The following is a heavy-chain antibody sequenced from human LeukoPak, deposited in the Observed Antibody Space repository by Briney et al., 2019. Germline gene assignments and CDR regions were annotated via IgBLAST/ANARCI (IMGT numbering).Heavy chain of an antibody. CDR1: GFTFSVYW. CDR3: ARSGYYNGYDY. Sequence: PGGSLRLSCVTSGFTFSVYWMQWVRHVPGKGLMGVSRISSGGRITTYADSVKGRFTISRDIARNTLYLQMNSLTGDDTAVYYCARSGYYNGYDYWGQGTLVTVSS. D-gene: IGHD3-10*01. J-gene: IGHJ4*02. CDR2: ISSGGRIT. V-gene: IGHV3-74*01.